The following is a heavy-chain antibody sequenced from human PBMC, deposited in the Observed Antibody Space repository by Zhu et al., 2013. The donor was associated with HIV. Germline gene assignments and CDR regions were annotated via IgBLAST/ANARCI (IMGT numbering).Heavy chain of an antibody. D-gene: IGHD3-22*01. Sequence: QVQLQQWGAGLLKPSETLSLTCAVYGGSFSGYYWSWIRQPPGKGLEWIGEINHSGSTNYNPSLKSRVTISVDTSKNQFSLKLSSVTAADTAVYYCARGQYYYDSSYKYYFDYWGQGTLVTVSS. V-gene: IGHV4-34*01. CDR3: ARGQYYYDSSYKYYFDY. CDR2: INHSGST. CDR1: GGSFSGYY. J-gene: IGHJ4*02.